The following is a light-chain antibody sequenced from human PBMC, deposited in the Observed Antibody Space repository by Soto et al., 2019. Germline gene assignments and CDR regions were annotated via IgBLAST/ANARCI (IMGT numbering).Light chain of an antibody. Sequence: DIQMTQSPSSLSASVGDRVTITCRSSQTLSSYLYWYQQKPGKAPKLLIYAASSLQSGVPSRVSGSGSGTDFTLTISSLQPEDFATYYCQQSHSIPYTFGQGTKLEIK. J-gene: IGKJ2*01. CDR2: AAS. V-gene: IGKV1-39*01. CDR3: QQSHSIPYT. CDR1: QTLSSY.